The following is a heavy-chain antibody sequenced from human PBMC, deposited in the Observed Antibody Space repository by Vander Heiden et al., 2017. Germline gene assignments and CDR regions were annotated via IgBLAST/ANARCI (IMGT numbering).Heavy chain of an antibody. CDR1: GYTFSNHE. Sequence: QEQLVQSGADVKKPGASVQVSCTASGYTFSNHEINWVRQAAGKGYEWVGWMDPKTGNRGYAQKFQGRVTMTTNTSITTAYMELSSLRSEDTAVYYCARYCSSTSCYKFDSWGQGTLVTVSS. D-gene: IGHD2-2*01. J-gene: IGHJ4*02. CDR2: MDPKTGNR. CDR3: ARYCSSTSCYKFDS. V-gene: IGHV1-8*01.